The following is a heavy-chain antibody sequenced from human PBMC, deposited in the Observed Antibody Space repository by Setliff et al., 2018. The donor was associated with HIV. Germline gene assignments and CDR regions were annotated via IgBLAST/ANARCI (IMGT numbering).Heavy chain of an antibody. V-gene: IGHV1-2*06. Sequence: ASVKVSCKASGYTFNGYYMHWVRQAPGQGLEWMGRINPNSGGTKYGQKFQGRVTITRDTSASTAYMELSSLRSEDTAVYYCARDRNYFSAFDIWGQGTMVTVSS. CDR3: ARDRNYFSAFDI. CDR1: GYTFNGYY. D-gene: IGHD3-10*01. J-gene: IGHJ3*02. CDR2: INPNSGGT.